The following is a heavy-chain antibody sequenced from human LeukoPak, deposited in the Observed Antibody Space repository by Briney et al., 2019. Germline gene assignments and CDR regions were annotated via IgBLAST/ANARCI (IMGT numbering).Heavy chain of an antibody. CDR1: GGSISSYY. J-gene: IGHJ1*01. V-gene: IGHV4-59*01. D-gene: IGHD5-12*01. Sequence: SETLSLTCTISGGSISSYYWSWIRQPPGKGLEWIGYIYYSGSTNYNPSLKSRVTISVDTSKNQFSLKLSSVTAADTAVYYCARGDVDKYFPHWGQGTLVTVSS. CDR2: IYYSGST. CDR3: ARGDVDKYFPH.